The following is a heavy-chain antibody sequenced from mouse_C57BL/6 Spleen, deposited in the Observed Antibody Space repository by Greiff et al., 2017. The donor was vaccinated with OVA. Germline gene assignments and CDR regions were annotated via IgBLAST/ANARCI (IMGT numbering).Heavy chain of an antibody. J-gene: IGHJ3*01. CDR2: IYPGDGDT. CDR3: AGDYYGSPRFAY. V-gene: IGHV1-80*01. Sequence: QVQLQQSGAELVKPGASVKISCKASGYAFSSYWMNWVKQRPGKGLAWIGQIYPGDGDTNYNGKFKGKATLTADKSSSTAYMQLSSLTSEDSAVYFCAGDYYGSPRFAYWGQGTLVTVSA. D-gene: IGHD1-1*01. CDR1: GYAFSSYW.